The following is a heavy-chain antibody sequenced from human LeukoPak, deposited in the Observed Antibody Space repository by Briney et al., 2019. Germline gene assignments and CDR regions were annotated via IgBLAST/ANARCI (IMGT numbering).Heavy chain of an antibody. J-gene: IGHJ4*02. CDR1: GFTFSSYA. CDR3: AKDRSYYDSSGYIYYFDY. D-gene: IGHD3-22*01. CDR2: ISGSGVST. Sequence: GGSLRLSCAASGFTFSSYAMSWVRQAPGKGLEWVSGISGSGVSTYYADSVKGRFTISRDNSKNTLYLQRNSLRAEDTAVYYCAKDRSYYDSSGYIYYFDYWGQGTLVTVSS. V-gene: IGHV3-23*01.